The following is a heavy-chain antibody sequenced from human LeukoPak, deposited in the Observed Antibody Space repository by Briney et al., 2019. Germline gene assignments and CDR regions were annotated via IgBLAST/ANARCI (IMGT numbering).Heavy chain of an antibody. CDR3: ARRSSGWHYYFDY. CDR1: GFTFSSYS. V-gene: IGHV3-48*04. D-gene: IGHD6-19*01. CDR2: ISSSGSTI. Sequence: GGSLRLSXAASGFTFSSYSMNWVRQAPGKGLEWVSYISSSGSTIYYADSVKGRFTISRDNAKNSLYLQMNSLRAEDTAVYYCARRSSGWHYYFDYWGQGTLVTVSS. J-gene: IGHJ4*02.